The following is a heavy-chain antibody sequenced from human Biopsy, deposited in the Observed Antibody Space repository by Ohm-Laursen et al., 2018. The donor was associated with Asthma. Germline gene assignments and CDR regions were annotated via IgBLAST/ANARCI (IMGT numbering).Heavy chain of an antibody. CDR1: GFTFSSYA. CDR2: ISGSGGST. D-gene: IGHD3-3*02. V-gene: IGHV3-23*01. CDR3: ARTFHFWSTYHAEHYQL. J-gene: IGHJ1*01. Sequence: SLRLSCAASGFTFSSYAMSWVRQAPGKGLEWVSAISGSGGSTYYADSVKGRFTISRDNSKNTLYLQMNSLRAEDTAVYYCARTFHFWSTYHAEHYQLWGQGTLVTVSS.